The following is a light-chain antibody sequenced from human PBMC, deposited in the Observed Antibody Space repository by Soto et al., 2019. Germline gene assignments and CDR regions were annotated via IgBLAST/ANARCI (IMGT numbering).Light chain of an antibody. CDR3: QQYGSSRT. J-gene: IGKJ1*01. V-gene: IGKV3-20*01. Sequence: EIVMTQSPAPLSVSPGERATLSCRASQSVSSNLAWYQQKPGQAPRLLIYGASSRATGIPDRFSGSGSGTDFTLTISRLEPEDFAVYYCQQYGSSRTFGQGTKVDI. CDR1: QSVSSN. CDR2: GAS.